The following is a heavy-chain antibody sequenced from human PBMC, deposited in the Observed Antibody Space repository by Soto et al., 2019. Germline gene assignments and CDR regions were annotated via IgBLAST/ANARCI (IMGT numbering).Heavy chain of an antibody. CDR2: IKSKTDGGTT. J-gene: IGHJ6*02. Sequence: GGSLRLSCAASGFTFSNAWMNWVRQAPGKGLEWVGRIKSKTDGGTTDYAAPVKGRFTISRDDSKNTLYLQMNSLKTEDTAVYYCTTDSYGDRSGVFHYYYGMDVWGQGTTVTVSS. V-gene: IGHV3-15*07. CDR1: GFTFSNAW. CDR3: TTDSYGDRSGVFHYYYGMDV. D-gene: IGHD4-17*01.